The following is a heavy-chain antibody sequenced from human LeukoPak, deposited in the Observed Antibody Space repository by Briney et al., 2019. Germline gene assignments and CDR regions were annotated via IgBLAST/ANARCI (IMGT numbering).Heavy chain of an antibody. D-gene: IGHD2-2*01. CDR3: AREVQVVPAATHYYYYYMDV. CDR2: IIPIFGTA. Sequence: ASVKVSCKASGGTFSSYAISWVRPAPGQGLEWMGGIIPIFGTANYAQKFQGRVTITADESTSTAYMELSSLRSEDTAVYYCAREVQVVPAATHYYYYYMDVWGKGTTVTVSS. J-gene: IGHJ6*03. CDR1: GGTFSSYA. V-gene: IGHV1-69*01.